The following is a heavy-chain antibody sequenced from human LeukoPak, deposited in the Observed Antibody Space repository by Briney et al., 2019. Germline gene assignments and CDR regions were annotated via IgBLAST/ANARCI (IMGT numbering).Heavy chain of an antibody. CDR2: IYTSGST. CDR3: AGSSQTVYYYYYYMDV. V-gene: IGHV4-4*07. Sequence: SETLSLTCTVSGGSISSYYWSWIRQPAGKGLEWIGRIYTSGSTNYNPSLKSRVTMSVDTSKNQFSLKLSSVTAADTAVYYCAGSSQTVYYYYYYMDVWGKGTTVTVSS. CDR1: GGSISSYY. D-gene: IGHD6-13*01. J-gene: IGHJ6*03.